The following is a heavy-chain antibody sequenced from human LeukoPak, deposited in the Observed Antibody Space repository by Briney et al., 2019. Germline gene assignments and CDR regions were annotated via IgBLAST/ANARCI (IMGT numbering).Heavy chain of an antibody. CDR1: GFSFSSNC. CDR2: IWYDGTDK. D-gene: IGHD2-2*01. Sequence: GGSLRLSCAVSGFSFSSNCMSWVRQAPGKGLEWVAVIWYDGTDKYYADSVKGRFTISRDNSKNTLYLQMSSLRAEDTAVYYCARDTSPGYCSSATCHGFDYWGQGTLVTVSS. CDR3: ARDTSPGYCSSATCHGFDY. V-gene: IGHV3-33*08. J-gene: IGHJ4*02.